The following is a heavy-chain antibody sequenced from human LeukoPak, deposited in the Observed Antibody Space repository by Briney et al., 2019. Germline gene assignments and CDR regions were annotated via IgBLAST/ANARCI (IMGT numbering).Heavy chain of an antibody. D-gene: IGHD3-3*01. V-gene: IGHV1-8*01. J-gene: IGHJ6*03. Sequence: ASVTVSYKASGCTFTNYDINWVRQATGQGLAWMGWMNPNSGKNGYAQKLQGRVTMTRNTSISTAYMELSSLRSEDTAVYYCSRVNHYDFWSGYSPSSYYYYYYYMDVWGKGTTVTVSS. CDR3: SRVNHYDFWSGYSPSSYYYYYYYMDV. CDR1: GCTFTNYD. CDR2: MNPNSGKN.